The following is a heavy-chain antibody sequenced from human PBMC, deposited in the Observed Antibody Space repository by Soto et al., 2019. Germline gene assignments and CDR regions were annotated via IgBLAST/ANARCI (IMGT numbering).Heavy chain of an antibody. CDR3: ATELLGYCSGGSCYWFDP. J-gene: IGHJ5*02. D-gene: IGHD2-15*01. V-gene: IGHV1-24*01. Sequence: ASVKVSCKVSGYTLTELSMHWVRQATGKGLEWMGGFDPEDGETIYAQKFQGRVTMTEDTSTDTAYMELSSLRSEDTAVYYCATELLGYCSGGSCYWFDPWGQGTLVTVSS. CDR1: GYTLTELS. CDR2: FDPEDGET.